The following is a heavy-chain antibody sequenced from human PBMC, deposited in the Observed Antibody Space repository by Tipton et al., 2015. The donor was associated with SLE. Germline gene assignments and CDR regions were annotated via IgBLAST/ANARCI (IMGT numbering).Heavy chain of an antibody. D-gene: IGHD5-12*01. CDR3: ARGGMGGYDSFDY. J-gene: IGHJ4*02. CDR1: GGSISSYY. V-gene: IGHV4-59*01. Sequence: TLSLTCTVSGGSISSYYWSWVRQPPGKGLEWIGYIYFSGSTNYNPSLKSRVTISVDTSKNQFSLKLSSVTAADTAVYYCARGGMGGYDSFDYWGQGTLVTVSS. CDR2: IYFSGST.